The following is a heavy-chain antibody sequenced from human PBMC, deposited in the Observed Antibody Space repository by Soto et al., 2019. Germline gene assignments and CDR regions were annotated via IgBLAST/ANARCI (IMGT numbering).Heavy chain of an antibody. Sequence: GASVKVSCKASGYTFSSFAISWVRQAPGQGLEWMGWISTYNGKAHYVHGLQDRVTMTMDTSTTTAYMDLRSLTSDDTAVYYCVRAREGLFYDSSGFYFDSWGQGTLVTVSS. CDR1: GYTFSSFA. D-gene: IGHD3-16*01. V-gene: IGHV1-18*01. CDR2: ISTYNGKA. CDR3: VRAREGLFYDSSGFYFDS. J-gene: IGHJ4*02.